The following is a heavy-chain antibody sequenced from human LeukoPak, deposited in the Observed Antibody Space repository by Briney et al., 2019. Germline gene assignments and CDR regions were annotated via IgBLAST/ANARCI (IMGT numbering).Heavy chain of an antibody. V-gene: IGHV3-33*01. CDR3: ARDLGHSSGYYNNWFDP. CDR2: IWYDGSKK. Sequence: PGRSLRLSCAASGFTFSTYVMHWVRQAPGKGLEWVAVIWYDGSKKDYADSVKGRFTISRDNAKNSLYLQMNSLRAEDTAVYYCARDLGHSSGYYNNWFDPWGQGTLVTVSS. J-gene: IGHJ5*02. D-gene: IGHD6-19*01. CDR1: GFTFSTYV.